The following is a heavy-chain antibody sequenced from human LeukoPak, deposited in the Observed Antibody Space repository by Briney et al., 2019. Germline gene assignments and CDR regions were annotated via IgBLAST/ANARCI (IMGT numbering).Heavy chain of an antibody. CDR1: GGSISSYY. V-gene: IGHV4-59*12. Sequence: SETLSLTCTVSGGSISSYYWSWIRQPPGKGLEWIGCIYYSGSTNYNPSLKSRVTISVDTSKNQFSLKLSSVTAADTAVYYCARDARDGYNDYWGQGTLVTVSS. J-gene: IGHJ4*02. D-gene: IGHD5-12*01. CDR2: IYYSGST. CDR3: ARDARDGYNDY.